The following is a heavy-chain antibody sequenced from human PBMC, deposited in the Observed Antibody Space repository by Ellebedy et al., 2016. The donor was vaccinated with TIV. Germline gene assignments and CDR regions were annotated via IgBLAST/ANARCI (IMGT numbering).Heavy chain of an antibody. CDR3: AGRYYDVLTGTGGMDV. CDR2: IYYSGHT. J-gene: IGHJ6*04. V-gene: IGHV4-39*01. D-gene: IGHD3-9*01. Sequence: PGGSLRPSCTVPGVSITSRSYYWGWIRQPPGKGLLWIGDIYYSGHTYYNPSLKSRVTISVDPPNNQFSLRLSSVTAADTAVYYCAGRYYDVLTGTGGMDVWGKGTTLTVSS. CDR1: GVSITSRSYY.